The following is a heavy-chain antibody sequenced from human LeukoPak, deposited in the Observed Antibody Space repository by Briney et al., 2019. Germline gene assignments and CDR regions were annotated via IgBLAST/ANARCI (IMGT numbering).Heavy chain of an antibody. CDR1: GYTFTSYG. CDR3: ARNYYDRMGGGAFDI. CDR2: ISAYNGNT. V-gene: IGHV1-18*01. J-gene: IGHJ3*02. Sequence: ASVKVSCKASGYTFTSYGISWVRQAPGQGLEWMGWISAYNGNTNYAQKLQGRVTMTTDTSTSTAYMELRSLRSDDTAVYYCARNYYDRMGGGAFDIWGQGTMVTVSS. D-gene: IGHD3-22*01.